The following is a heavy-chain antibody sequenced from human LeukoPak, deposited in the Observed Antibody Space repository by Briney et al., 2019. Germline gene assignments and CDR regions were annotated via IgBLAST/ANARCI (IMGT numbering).Heavy chain of an antibody. Sequence: SETLSLTCAAYGGSFSGYYWSWIRQPPGKGLEWIGEINHSGSTNYNPSLKSRVTISVDTSKNQFSLKLSSVTAADTAVYYCARAEYSSSSSDYWGQGTLVTVSS. CDR2: INHSGST. CDR1: GGSFSGYY. D-gene: IGHD6-6*01. J-gene: IGHJ4*02. V-gene: IGHV4-34*01. CDR3: ARAEYSSSSSDY.